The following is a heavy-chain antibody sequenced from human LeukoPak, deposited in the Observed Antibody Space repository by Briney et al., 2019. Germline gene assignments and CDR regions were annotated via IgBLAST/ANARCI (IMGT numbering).Heavy chain of an antibody. CDR2: IIPIFGTA. V-gene: IGHV1-69*05. J-gene: IGHJ4*02. Sequence: GSSVKVSCKASGGTFSTYAISWVRQAPGQGLEWMGGIIPIFGTANYAQKFQGRVTITTDESTSTAYMELSSLRSEDTAVYYCARDDIAAAGDDYWGQGTLVTVSS. D-gene: IGHD6-13*01. CDR1: GGTFSTYA. CDR3: ARDDIAAAGDDY.